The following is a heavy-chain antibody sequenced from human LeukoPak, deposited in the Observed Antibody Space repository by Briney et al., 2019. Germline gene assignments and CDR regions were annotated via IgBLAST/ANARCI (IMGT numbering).Heavy chain of an antibody. CDR1: GFTFGDYA. J-gene: IGHJ1*01. Sequence: PGRSLRLSCTSFGFTFGDYAISWVRQAPGEGLEGGGFIINKIHGRTSEYAASVKGRFTISRDDSESIAYLQMNSLKTEDTAVYYCNSGGVNGHGAGQYFQHWGQGTLVTVSS. V-gene: IGHV3-49*04. CDR2: IINKIHGRTS. D-gene: IGHD4-17*01. CDR3: NSGGVNGHGAGQYFQH.